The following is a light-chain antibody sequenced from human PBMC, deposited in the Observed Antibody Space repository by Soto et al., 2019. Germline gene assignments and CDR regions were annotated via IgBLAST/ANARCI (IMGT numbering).Light chain of an antibody. CDR2: DAS. Sequence: DIVLTQSPATLSLSPGERATLSCRASQSVGSYLAWYQQKPGQAPRLLIYDASNRATGIPARFSGSGSGTDFTLTISSLEPEDFAVYYCQQRSNWPPALTFGGGTKVDIK. J-gene: IGKJ4*01. V-gene: IGKV3-11*01. CDR3: QQRSNWPPALT. CDR1: QSVGSY.